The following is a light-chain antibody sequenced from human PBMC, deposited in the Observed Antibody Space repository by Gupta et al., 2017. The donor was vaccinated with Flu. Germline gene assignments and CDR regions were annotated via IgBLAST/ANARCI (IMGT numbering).Light chain of an antibody. CDR3: QVWDSSSDHYVV. CDR1: NIGSKS. CDR2: EDS. Sequence: SYVLTTPPSVSVAPGQPARITCGGTNIGSKSVPRYQQKPGQAPVLVAYEDSDRPSGIPERFSGSNSGNTATLTISRVEAGDEGDYFCQVWDSSSDHYVVFGGGTKLTVL. J-gene: IGLJ2*01. V-gene: IGLV3-21*02.